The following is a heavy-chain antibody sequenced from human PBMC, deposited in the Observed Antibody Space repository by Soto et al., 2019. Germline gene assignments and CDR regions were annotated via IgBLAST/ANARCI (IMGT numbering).Heavy chain of an antibody. CDR1: GGTFSSYA. J-gene: IGHJ6*02. CDR3: ASIPKGYDSSGYYYYGMDV. V-gene: IGHV1-69*13. D-gene: IGHD3-22*01. CDR2: IIPIFGTA. Sequence: SVKVSCKASGGTFSSYAISWVRQAPGQGLEWMGGIIPIFGTANYAQKFQGRVTITADESTSTAYMELSSLRSEDTAVYYCASIPKGYDSSGYYYYGMDVWGQGTTVTVSS.